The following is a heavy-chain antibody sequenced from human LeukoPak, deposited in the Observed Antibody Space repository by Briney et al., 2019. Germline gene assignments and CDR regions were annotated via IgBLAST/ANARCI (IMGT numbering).Heavy chain of an antibody. V-gene: IGHV4-31*03. D-gene: IGHD3-10*01. CDR2: IYYSGST. CDR3: ARDPRLVGSGSYPI. CDR1: GGSISSGGYY. J-gene: IGHJ3*02. Sequence: SETLSLTCTVSGGSISSGGYYWSWIRQHPGKGLEWIGCIYYSGSTYYNPSLKSRVTISVDTSKNQFSLKLSSVTAADTAVYYCARDPRLVGSGSYPIWGQGTMVTVSS.